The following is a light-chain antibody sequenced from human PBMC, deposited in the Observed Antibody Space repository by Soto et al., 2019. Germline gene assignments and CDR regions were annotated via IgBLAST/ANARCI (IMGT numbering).Light chain of an antibody. CDR3: QQYNSYGT. CDR1: QTIRSL. CDR2: DAS. V-gene: IGKV1-5*01. Sequence: DIQMTQSPSTLSASVGDRVTITCRASQTIRSLLAWYQQKPGKAPKLLIYDASSLESGVPSRFSGSGSGTEFTLTISSLQPDDFATYYCQQYNSYGTFGQGTKVDNK. J-gene: IGKJ1*01.